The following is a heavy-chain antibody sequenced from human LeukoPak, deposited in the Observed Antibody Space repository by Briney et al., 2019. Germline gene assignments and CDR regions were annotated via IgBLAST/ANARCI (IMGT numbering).Heavy chain of an antibody. CDR3: ARDPYSGNYGNYYYYYMGV. V-gene: IGHV3-7*01. Sequence: GGSLRLSCAASGFTFSNYWMSWVRQAPGKGLEWVANIKQDGSEKYYVDSVKGRFTISRDNAKDSLYLQMNSLGAEDTAVYYCARDPYSGNYGNYYYYYMGVWGKGTTVTISS. CDR2: IKQDGSEK. J-gene: IGHJ6*03. D-gene: IGHD1-26*01. CDR1: GFTFSNYW.